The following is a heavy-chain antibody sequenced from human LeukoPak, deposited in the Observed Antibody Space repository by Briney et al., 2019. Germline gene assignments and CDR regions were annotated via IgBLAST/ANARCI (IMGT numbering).Heavy chain of an antibody. CDR1: GGSISSGSYY. V-gene: IGHV4-61*02. CDR2: IYTSGST. CDR3: ARGEYGSQWTRPKGWWFDP. J-gene: IGHJ5*02. D-gene: IGHD3-10*01. Sequence: SQTLSLTCTVSGGSISSGSYYWGWIRQPAGKGLEWIGRIYTSGSTNYNPSLKSRVTISLDMSKKQFSLKLSSVTAADTAVCYCARGEYGSQWTRPKGWWFDPWGQGTLVTVSS.